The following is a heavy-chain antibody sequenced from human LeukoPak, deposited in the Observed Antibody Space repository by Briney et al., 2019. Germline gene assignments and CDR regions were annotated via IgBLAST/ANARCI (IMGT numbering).Heavy chain of an antibody. CDR1: GGAFRGYY. V-gene: IGHV4-34*01. D-gene: IGHD2-2*01. Sequence: SEALSLTCAGWGGAFRGYYWSWLRQPPGKGLEWIGEINHSGSTNYNPSRKSRVTISVDTSKNQFSLKLSSVTAADTAVYYCASGEYQLLNYFDYWGQGTLVTVSS. CDR3: ASGEYQLLNYFDY. J-gene: IGHJ4*02. CDR2: INHSGST.